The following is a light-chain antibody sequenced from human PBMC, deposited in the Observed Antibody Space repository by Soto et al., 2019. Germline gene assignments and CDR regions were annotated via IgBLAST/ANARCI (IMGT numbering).Light chain of an antibody. CDR3: QSYDSSRVI. J-gene: IGLJ2*01. CDR1: SSDIGAGYD. V-gene: IGLV1-40*01. CDR2: GNT. Sequence: QSVLTQPPSVSGAPGQRVTISCTGSSSDIGAGYDVHWYQQLPGTAPKLLIYGNTNRPSGVPVRFSGSKSGTSASLAISGLQPEDEADYYCQSYDSSRVIFGGGTKLTVL.